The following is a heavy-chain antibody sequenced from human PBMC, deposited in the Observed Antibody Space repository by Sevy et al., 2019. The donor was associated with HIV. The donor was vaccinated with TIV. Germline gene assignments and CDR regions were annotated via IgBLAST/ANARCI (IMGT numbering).Heavy chain of an antibody. Sequence: GSLRLSCAASGFDFSIYSMSLVRQAPGKGLEWVSTLSFGCGKINYADSVKGRFTISRDNSKSSVYLQMNNMRVEDTAVYYCAREGCTKPHDYWGQRTLVTVSS. D-gene: IGHD2-8*01. CDR1: GFDFSIYS. CDR3: AREGCTKPHDY. CDR2: LSFGCGKI. J-gene: IGHJ4*02. V-gene: IGHV3-23*01.